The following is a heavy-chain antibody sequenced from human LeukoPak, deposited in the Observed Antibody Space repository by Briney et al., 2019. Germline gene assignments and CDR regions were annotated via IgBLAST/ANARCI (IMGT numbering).Heavy chain of an antibody. Sequence: GGSLRLSCAASGFTFDDYAMHWVRQAPGKGLEWVSGSSWNSGSIGYADSVKGRFTIYRDNAKNSLYLQMNSLRAEDTALYYCAKDRSDILTGYYFNWGQGTLVTVSS. D-gene: IGHD3-9*01. CDR1: GFTFDDYA. CDR3: AKDRSDILTGYYFN. CDR2: SSWNSGSI. V-gene: IGHV3-9*01. J-gene: IGHJ4*02.